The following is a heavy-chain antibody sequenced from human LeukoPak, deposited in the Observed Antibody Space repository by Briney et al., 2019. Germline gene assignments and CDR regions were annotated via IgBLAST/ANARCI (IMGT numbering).Heavy chain of an antibody. Sequence: PGGSLRLSCAASGSTFSDYYMSWIRQAPGKGLEWVSYISSSGSTIYYADSVKGRFTISRDNAKNSLYLQMNSLRAEDTAVYYCARGLLIFGVAITYYYYGMDVWGQGTTVTVSS. J-gene: IGHJ6*02. D-gene: IGHD3-3*01. V-gene: IGHV3-11*01. CDR2: ISSSGSTI. CDR3: ARGLLIFGVAITYYYYGMDV. CDR1: GSTFSDYY.